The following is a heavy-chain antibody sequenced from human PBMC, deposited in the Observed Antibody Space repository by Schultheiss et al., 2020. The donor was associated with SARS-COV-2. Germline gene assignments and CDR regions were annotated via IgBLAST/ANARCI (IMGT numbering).Heavy chain of an antibody. D-gene: IGHD2-8*01. CDR1: GFTVSSNY. Sequence: GGSLRLSCAASGFTVSSNYMSWVRQAPGKGLEWVAVISYDGSNKYYADSVKGRFTISRENAKNSLYLQMNSLRAEDTAVYYCASSLTPVRNAFDIWGQGTMVTVSS. CDR2: ISYDGSNK. CDR3: ASSLTPVRNAFDI. V-gene: IGHV3-30*14. J-gene: IGHJ3*02.